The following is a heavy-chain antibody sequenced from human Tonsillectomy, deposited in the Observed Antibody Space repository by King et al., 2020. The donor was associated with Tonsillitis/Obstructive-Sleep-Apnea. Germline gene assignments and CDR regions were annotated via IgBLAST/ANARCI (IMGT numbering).Heavy chain of an antibody. V-gene: IGHV3-48*03. CDR1: GFTFSSYE. D-gene: IGHD3-3*01. Sequence: VQLVESGGGLVQPGGSLRLSCAASGFTFSSYEMNWVRQAPGKGLEGVSYISSSGSTIYYADSVKGRFTISRDNAKNSLYPQMNSLRAEDTAVYYCARALGDFWSGYPYCDYWGQGTLGTVSS. J-gene: IGHJ4*02. CDR3: ARALGDFWSGYPYCDY. CDR2: ISSSGSTI.